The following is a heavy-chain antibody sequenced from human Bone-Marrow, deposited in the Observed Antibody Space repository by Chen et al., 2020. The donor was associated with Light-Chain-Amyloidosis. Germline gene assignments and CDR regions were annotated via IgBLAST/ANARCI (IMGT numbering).Heavy chain of an antibody. CDR3: ARLSSGNYHRGEE. Sequence: QVQLVQSGAEVRKPGASVKVTCTASGYSLSGYYIHWVRQAPGQGPEWMGRINPDSGGTNYAQKFQGRVTMTRDTSVSTAYMELKRLTSDDTAVFYCARLSSGNYHRGEEWGQGTLVTVSS. CDR2: INPDSGGT. J-gene: IGHJ4*02. V-gene: IGHV1-2*02. D-gene: IGHD1-7*01. CDR1: GYSLSGYY.